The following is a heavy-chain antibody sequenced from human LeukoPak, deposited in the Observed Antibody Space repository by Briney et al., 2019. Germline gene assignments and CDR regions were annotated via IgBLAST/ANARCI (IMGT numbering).Heavy chain of an antibody. Sequence: GGSLRLSCAASGFTFSSYAMHWVRQAPGKGLEYVSAISSNGGSTYYANSVKGRFTISRDKSKNTLYLQMGSLRAEDMAVYYCARGVFGSGWYGDDAFDIWGQGTMVTVSS. CDR3: ARGVFGSGWYGDDAFDI. CDR1: GFTFSSYA. CDR2: ISSNGGST. J-gene: IGHJ3*02. V-gene: IGHV3-64*01. D-gene: IGHD6-19*01.